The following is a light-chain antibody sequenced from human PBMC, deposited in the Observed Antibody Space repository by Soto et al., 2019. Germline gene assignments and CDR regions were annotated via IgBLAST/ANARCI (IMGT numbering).Light chain of an antibody. V-gene: IGKV3-11*01. Sequence: ETVLTQSPGTLSLSPGERATLSCRASQSVSSSSLAWYQQKRGQAPRLLIYDASSRASGIPARFSGSGSGTDFTLTISSLEPEDFAVYYCQQGGNWPLTFGQGTRLEIK. CDR3: QQGGNWPLT. J-gene: IGKJ5*01. CDR1: QSVSSSS. CDR2: DAS.